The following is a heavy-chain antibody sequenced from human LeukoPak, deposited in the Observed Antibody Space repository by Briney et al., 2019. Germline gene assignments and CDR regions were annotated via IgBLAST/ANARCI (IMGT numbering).Heavy chain of an antibody. CDR2: ISGGSTSI. CDR1: GFTFGAYN. CDR3: TRDPQPGSYYPWYFAF. Sequence: GGSLRLSCAASGFTFGAYNMNWVRQAPGKGLEWVSSISGGSTSIDYADSVKGRFTISRDNANNSLYLQMNSLRAEDTAVYYCTRDPQPGSYYPWYFAFWGQGTLVTVSS. D-gene: IGHD3-10*01. V-gene: IGHV3-21*06. J-gene: IGHJ4*02.